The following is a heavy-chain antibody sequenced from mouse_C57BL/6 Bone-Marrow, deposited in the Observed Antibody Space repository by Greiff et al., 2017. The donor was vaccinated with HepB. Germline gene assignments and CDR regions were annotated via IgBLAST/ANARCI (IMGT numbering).Heavy chain of an antibody. CDR3: ARPVYYYGSSPFAY. J-gene: IGHJ3*01. CDR2: INSDGGST. Sequence: EVKLQESGGGLVQPGESLKLSCESNEYEFPSHDMSWVRKTPEKRLELVAAINSDGGSTYYPDTMERRFIISRDNTMKTLYLQMSSLRSEDTALYYCARPVYYYGSSPFAYWGQGTLVTVSA. D-gene: IGHD1-1*01. V-gene: IGHV5-2*01. CDR1: EYEFPSHD.